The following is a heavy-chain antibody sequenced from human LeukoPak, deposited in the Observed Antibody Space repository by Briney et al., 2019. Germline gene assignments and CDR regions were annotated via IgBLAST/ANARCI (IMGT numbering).Heavy chain of an antibody. CDR2: IYYSGST. CDR1: GGSISSSSYY. V-gene: IGHV4-39*07. J-gene: IGHJ6*02. D-gene: IGHD3-9*01. Sequence: PSETLSLTCTVSGGSISSSSYYWGWIRQPPGKGLEWIGSIYYSGSTYYNPSLKSRVTISVDTSKNQFSLKLSSVTAADTAVYYCARGPFDWSNYYYYGMDVWGQGTTVTVSS. CDR3: ARGPFDWSNYYYYGMDV.